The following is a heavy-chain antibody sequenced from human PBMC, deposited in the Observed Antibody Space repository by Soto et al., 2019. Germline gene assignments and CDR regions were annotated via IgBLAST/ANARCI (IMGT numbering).Heavy chain of an antibody. Sequence: ETLSLTCPVSGASISSYYWSWIRQPAGKGLEWIGRIYTSGGTNYNPSLKSRVTMSVDTSKNQFSLKLSSVTAADTAVYYCARDREVVTATHYYYYGMDVWGQGTTVTVS. CDR3: ARDREVVTATHYYYYGMDV. J-gene: IGHJ6*02. V-gene: IGHV4-4*07. D-gene: IGHD2-21*02. CDR1: GASISSYY. CDR2: IYTSGGT.